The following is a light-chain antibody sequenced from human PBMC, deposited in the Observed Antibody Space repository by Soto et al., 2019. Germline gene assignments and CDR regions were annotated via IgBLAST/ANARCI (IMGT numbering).Light chain of an antibody. CDR1: QSVSSN. CDR3: QQYNKWPPRT. CDR2: GAS. J-gene: IGKJ1*01. Sequence: DIVMTQSPATLSVSPGERATLSCRASQSVSSNLAWYQQIPGQAPRLLIYGASSRATGIPARFSGSGSGTEFTLTINSLQSEDFAVYYCQQYNKWPPRTFGQGTKVDIK. V-gene: IGKV3-15*01.